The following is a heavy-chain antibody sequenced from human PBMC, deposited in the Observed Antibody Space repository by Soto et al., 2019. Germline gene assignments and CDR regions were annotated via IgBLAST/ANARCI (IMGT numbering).Heavy chain of an antibody. V-gene: IGHV3-23*01. CDR3: AKEGAVYDYIWGGHRTCYFDY. D-gene: IGHD3-16*02. CDR1: GFTFSSYA. CDR2: ISGRGGST. J-gene: IGHJ4*02. Sequence: EVQLLESGGGLVQPGGSLRLSCAASGFTFSSYAMSWVRQAPGKGLEWVSAISGRGGSTYYADSVKGRFTISRDNSKNTLYLQMTSLRAEDTAVYYCAKEGAVYDYIWGGHRTCYFDYCGQGTLVTVSS.